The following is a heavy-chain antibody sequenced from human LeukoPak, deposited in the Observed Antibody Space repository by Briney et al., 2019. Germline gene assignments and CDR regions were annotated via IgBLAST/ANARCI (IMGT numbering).Heavy chain of an antibody. J-gene: IGHJ5*02. D-gene: IGHD3-3*01. CDR1: GYSISSGYY. Sequence: SETLSLTCTVSGYSISSGYYWGWIRQPPGKGLEWIGSIYHSGSTYYNPSLKSRVTISVDTSKNQFSLKLSSVTAADTAVYYCAGEERGSITMFGVVIIRRGFDPWGEGTLVTVSS. CDR3: AGEERGSITMFGVVIIRRGFDP. V-gene: IGHV4-38-2*02. CDR2: IYHSGST.